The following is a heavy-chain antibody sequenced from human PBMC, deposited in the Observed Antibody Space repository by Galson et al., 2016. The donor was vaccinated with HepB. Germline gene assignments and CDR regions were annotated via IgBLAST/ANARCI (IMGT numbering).Heavy chain of an antibody. CDR3: ARHVDGQQLVL. J-gene: IGHJ4*02. CDR2: IGSAGDT. CDR1: GFTFSSYD. D-gene: IGHD6-13*01. Sequence: SLRLSCAASGFTFSSYDMHWVRQATGKSLEWVSTIGSAGDTYYPGSVKGRFTISRDDSKNTTYLQMNSLTAEDTAVYYCARHVDGQQLVLWGQGTLVTVSS. V-gene: IGHV3-13*01.